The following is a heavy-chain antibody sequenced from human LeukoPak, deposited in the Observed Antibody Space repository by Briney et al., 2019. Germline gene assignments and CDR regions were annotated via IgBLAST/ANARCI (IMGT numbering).Heavy chain of an antibody. CDR3: ARQTADHFYHYLDV. CDR2: VYYGGNT. CDR1: GGSISSSSYY. Sequence: PSETLSLTCTVSGGSISSSSYYWDWIRQPPGKGLEWIGNVYYGGNTFYNSSLESRVTISVDMSKNQFSLKLTSLTAADTAVYYCARQTADHFYHYLDVWGKGTSVTVSS. J-gene: IGHJ6*03. V-gene: IGHV4-39*01.